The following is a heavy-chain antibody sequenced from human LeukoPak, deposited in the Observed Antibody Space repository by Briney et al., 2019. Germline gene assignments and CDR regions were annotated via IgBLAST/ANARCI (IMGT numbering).Heavy chain of an antibody. V-gene: IGHV3-49*03. CDR1: GFTFGDYA. CDR3: TRDAPYYYYYGMDV. J-gene: IGHJ6*02. Sequence: QSGGSLRLSCTASGFTFGDYAMSWFRQTPGRGLEWVGFIRSKAYGGTTEYAASVKGRFTISRDDSKSIAYLQMNSLKTEDTAVYYCTRDAPYYYYYGMDVWGQGTTVTVSS. CDR2: IRSKAYGGTT.